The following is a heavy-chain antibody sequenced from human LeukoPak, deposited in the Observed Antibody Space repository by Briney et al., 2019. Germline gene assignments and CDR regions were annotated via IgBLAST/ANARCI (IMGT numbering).Heavy chain of an antibody. CDR1: GYSISSGYC. D-gene: IGHD1-14*01. CDR2: IYHSGST. J-gene: IGHJ4*02. Sequence: SETLSVTCIVSGYSISSGYCWGWIRQPPGKGLGWIGSIYHSGSTYYNPSLKSGATISVDTTKNQFSLKLSSVTAADTAVYYCARDREPRGFDYWGQGTLVTVSS. V-gene: IGHV4-38-2*02. CDR3: ARDREPRGFDY.